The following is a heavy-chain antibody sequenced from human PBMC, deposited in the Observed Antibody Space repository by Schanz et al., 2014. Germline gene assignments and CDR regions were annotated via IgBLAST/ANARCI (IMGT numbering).Heavy chain of an antibody. CDR3: AREVGLYDRGWFDP. Sequence: QVQLVQSGAEVKKPGSSVKVSCKASGGTFSSYSISWVRQAPGQGLEWMGRIIPILGIANYAQKFQGRVTNTADKSTSTAYMDLSSLRPEDTAVYYCAREVGLYDRGWFDPRGHGILVTVSS. J-gene: IGHJ5*02. V-gene: IGHV1-69*04. CDR2: IIPILGIA. D-gene: IGHD3-22*01. CDR1: GGTFSSYS.